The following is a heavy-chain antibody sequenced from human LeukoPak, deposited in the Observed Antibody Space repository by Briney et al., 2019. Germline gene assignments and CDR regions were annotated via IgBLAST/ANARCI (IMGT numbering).Heavy chain of an antibody. CDR3: ARDSIFFSSGWHVGPD. CDR1: GFTFGSYE. J-gene: IGHJ4*02. CDR2: ISSSGSTI. V-gene: IGHV3-48*03. Sequence: PGGSLRLSCAASGFTFGSYEMNWVRQAPGKGLEWVSYISSSGSTIYYADSVKGRFTISRDNAKNSLYLQMNSLRAEDTAVYYCARDSIFFSSGWHVGPDWGQGTLVTVSS. D-gene: IGHD6-19*01.